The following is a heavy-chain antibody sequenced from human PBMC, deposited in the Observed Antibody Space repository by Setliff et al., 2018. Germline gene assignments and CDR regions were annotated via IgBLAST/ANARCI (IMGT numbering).Heavy chain of an antibody. CDR1: GFRFTNFG. D-gene: IGHD3-22*01. Sequence: ASVKVSCKTSGFRFTNFGFSWVRQAPGQGLEWLGSISPYSGNTNYPQWLQGRVTMTRDMSTSTVYMELSSLRSEDTAVYYCAREGPSMVTAPGRSGYVDWGQGTLVTVSS. CDR2: ISPYSGNT. J-gene: IGHJ4*02. V-gene: IGHV1-18*01. CDR3: AREGPSMVTAPGRSGYVD.